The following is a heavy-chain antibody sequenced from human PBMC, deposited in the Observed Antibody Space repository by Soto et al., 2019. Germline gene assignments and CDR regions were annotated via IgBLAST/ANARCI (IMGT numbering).Heavy chain of an antibody. CDR1: GGSISSGGYS. J-gene: IGHJ4*02. D-gene: IGHD4-17*01. Sequence: QLQLQESGSGLVKPSQTLSLTCAVSGGSISSGGYSWSWIRQPPGKGLEWIGYIYHSGSTYYNPSLKSRVTISVDRSKNQFSLKLSSVTAADTAVYYRARAYGDYYFVYWGQGTLVTVSS. V-gene: IGHV4-30-2*01. CDR3: ARAYGDYYFVY. CDR2: IYHSGST.